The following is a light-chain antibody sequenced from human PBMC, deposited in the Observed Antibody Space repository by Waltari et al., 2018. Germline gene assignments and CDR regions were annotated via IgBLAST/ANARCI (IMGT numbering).Light chain of an antibody. J-gene: IGLJ2*01. CDR1: ALPKQY. V-gene: IGLV3-25*03. CDR3: QSADSRRTVV. Sequence: SYELTQPPSVSVSPGQTARITCSGDALPKQYAYWYQKKPGQAPVLVIYKDTERPSGIPERFSGSRSGTTVTLTISGVQTEDEADYYCQSADSRRTVVFGGGTELTVL. CDR2: KDT.